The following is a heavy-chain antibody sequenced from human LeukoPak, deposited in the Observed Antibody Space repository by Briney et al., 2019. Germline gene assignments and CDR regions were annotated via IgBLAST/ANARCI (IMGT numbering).Heavy chain of an antibody. D-gene: IGHD2-15*01. V-gene: IGHV3-23*01. Sequence: GGSLRLSCAASGFTFSSYAMSWVRQAPGKGLEWVSAISGSGGSTYYADSVKGRFTVSRDNSKNTLYLQMNSLRVEDTAVYYCVKDPVMKIVMVEVPTGGDYWGQGTLVTVSS. J-gene: IGHJ4*02. CDR1: GFTFSSYA. CDR3: VKDPVMKIVMVEVPTGGDY. CDR2: ISGSGGST.